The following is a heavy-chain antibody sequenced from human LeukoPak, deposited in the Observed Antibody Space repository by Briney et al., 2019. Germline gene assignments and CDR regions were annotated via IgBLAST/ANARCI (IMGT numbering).Heavy chain of an antibody. Sequence: GGSLRLSCAASGFTFSGYSMNWVRQAPGKGLEWVSYISSSGSTIDYADSVKGRFTISRDNAKNSLYLQMNSLRAEDTAVYYCARDRHSGSYYGYFDYWGQGTLVTVSS. CDR1: GFTFSGYS. J-gene: IGHJ4*02. V-gene: IGHV3-48*04. CDR3: ARDRHSGSYYGYFDY. CDR2: ISSSGSTI. D-gene: IGHD1-26*01.